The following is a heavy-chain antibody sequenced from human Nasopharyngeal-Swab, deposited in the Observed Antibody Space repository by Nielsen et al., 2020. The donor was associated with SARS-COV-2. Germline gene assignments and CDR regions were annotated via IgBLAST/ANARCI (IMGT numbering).Heavy chain of an antibody. CDR1: GFIISSYA. D-gene: IGHD4-23*01. CDR3: AKGVTPLAY. V-gene: IGHV3-23*01. J-gene: IGHJ4*02. Sequence: GESLKISCAASGFIISSYAMSWVRQAPGKGLEWVSAISGSGASTYYADSVKGRFTISRDNSKNTLYLQMNSLRAEDTAVYYCAKGVTPLAYWGQGTLVTVSS. CDR2: ISGSGAST.